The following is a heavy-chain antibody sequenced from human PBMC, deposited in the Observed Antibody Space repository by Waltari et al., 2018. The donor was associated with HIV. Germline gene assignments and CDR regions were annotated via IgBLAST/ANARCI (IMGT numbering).Heavy chain of an antibody. Sequence: QVQLLQSGAEERKPGASVELSCMASGYTFNDYYIHWVRQAPGQGLEWMGIINLSDNSTTYAQKFQGRITMTGDTSASTIYMELSSLKSEDTAVYFCANDGYHGLYSYHDYWGQGTLVTVSS. CDR2: INLSDNST. V-gene: IGHV1-46*02. CDR3: ANDGYHGLYSYHDY. J-gene: IGHJ4*02. CDR1: GYTFNDYY. D-gene: IGHD2-15*01.